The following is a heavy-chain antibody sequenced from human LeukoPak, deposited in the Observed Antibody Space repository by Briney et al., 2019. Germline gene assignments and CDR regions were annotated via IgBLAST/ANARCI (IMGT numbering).Heavy chain of an antibody. CDR3: ATYSSLNRREFQY. V-gene: IGHV3-7*01. CDR1: GFRFSSYW. D-gene: IGHD3-22*01. Sequence: GGSLRLSCAASGFRFSSYWMSWVRQAPGKGLEWVANTNQDGSEKHYVDSVRGRISISRDNAKSSLYLQMNSLRAEDTAVYYCATYSSLNRREFQYWGQGTLLTVSS. CDR2: TNQDGSEK. J-gene: IGHJ1*01.